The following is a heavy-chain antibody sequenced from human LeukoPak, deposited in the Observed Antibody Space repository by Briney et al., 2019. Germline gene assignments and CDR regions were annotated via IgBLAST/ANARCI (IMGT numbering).Heavy chain of an antibody. CDR2: IKSDGSMT. D-gene: IGHD2-15*01. Sequence: GGSLRLSRVASGFTFSGYWMHWVRQPPGKGLVWVSRIKSDGSMTNYADSVKGRLTISRDNAKNTLYMQMNSLRAEDTAVYYCASQVVGAAFDPWGQGTLVTVSS. J-gene: IGHJ5*02. CDR1: GFTFSGYW. CDR3: ASQVVGAAFDP. V-gene: IGHV3-74*01.